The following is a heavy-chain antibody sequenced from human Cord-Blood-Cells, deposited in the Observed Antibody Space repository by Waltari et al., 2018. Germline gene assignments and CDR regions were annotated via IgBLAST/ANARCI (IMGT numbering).Heavy chain of an antibody. J-gene: IGHJ3*02. CDR3: ARQLWFGELLFDAFDI. CDR1: GGSIRSSSYY. Sequence: QLQLQESGPGLVKPSETLSLTCTVSGGSIRSSSYYWGWIRQPPGKGLEWIGSIYYSGSTYYKPSLKSRVTISVDTSKNQFSLKLSSVTAADTAVYYCARQLWFGELLFDAFDIWGQGTMVTVSS. CDR2: IYYSGST. V-gene: IGHV4-39*01. D-gene: IGHD3-10*01.